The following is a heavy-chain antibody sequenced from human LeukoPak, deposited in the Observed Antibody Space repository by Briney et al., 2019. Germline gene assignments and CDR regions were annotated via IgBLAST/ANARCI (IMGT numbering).Heavy chain of an antibody. D-gene: IGHD2-2*01. CDR3: ASPRYCTSSSCYFAY. CDR1: GFTFSSYW. Sequence: GGSLRLSCAASGFTFSSYWMHWVRQAPRKGLVWVSRINSDGSSTDYADSVKGRFTIPRDNAKNTLYLQMHSLRAEDTAMYYCASPRYCTSSSCYFAYWGQGTLVTVSS. V-gene: IGHV3-74*01. J-gene: IGHJ4*02. CDR2: INSDGSST.